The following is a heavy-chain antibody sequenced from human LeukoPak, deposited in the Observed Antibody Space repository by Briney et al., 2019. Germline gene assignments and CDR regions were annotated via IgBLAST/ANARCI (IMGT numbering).Heavy chain of an antibody. Sequence: PSETLSLTRTVSGDSISSIRYYWSWIRYTPGKGLEWIGKINHSGRTNYNPSLKSRVTISVDTSKTQFSLKLSSVTDADTAMYYCARVSRGQRYTAMVTRHYYYMDVWGKGTTVTVSS. CDR2: INHSGRT. CDR1: GDSISSIRYY. D-gene: IGHD5-18*01. J-gene: IGHJ6*03. V-gene: IGHV4-39*07. CDR3: ARVSRGQRYTAMVTRHYYYMDV.